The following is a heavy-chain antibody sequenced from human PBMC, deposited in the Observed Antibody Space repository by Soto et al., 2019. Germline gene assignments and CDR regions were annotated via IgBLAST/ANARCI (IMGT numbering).Heavy chain of an antibody. CDR1: GGTFSSYA. J-gene: IGHJ4*02. CDR2: INPNSDDT. D-gene: IGHD4-4*01. CDR3: ARAPTYSDYSDY. V-gene: IGHV1-2*02. Sequence: ASVKVSCKTSGGTFSSYAISWVRQAPGQGLEWMGWINPNSDDTDFAQKFQGRVTMTRDTSISTAYMELSRLRSDDTAVYYCARAPTYSDYSDYWGQGTLVTVSS.